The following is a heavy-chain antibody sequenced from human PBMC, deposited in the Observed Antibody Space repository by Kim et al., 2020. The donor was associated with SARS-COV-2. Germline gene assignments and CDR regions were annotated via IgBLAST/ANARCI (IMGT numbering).Heavy chain of an antibody. Sequence: VKGRFTISRGNSKNSLYQQMNSLRTEDTALYYCAKGKTVGSYDSSGYYDYWGQGTLVTVSS. J-gene: IGHJ4*02. V-gene: IGHV3-43*01. CDR3: AKGKTVGSYDSSGYYDY. D-gene: IGHD3-22*01.